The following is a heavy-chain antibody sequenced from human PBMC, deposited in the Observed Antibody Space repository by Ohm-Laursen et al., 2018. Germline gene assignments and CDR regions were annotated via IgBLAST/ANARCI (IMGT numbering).Heavy chain of an antibody. D-gene: IGHD5-12*01. Sequence: GSLRLSCAASGFTFSGYWMRWVRQAPGKGLEWVANIKQDGSEQDYVDSVKGRFTISRDNAKNSLYLHMDSLRGEDTAVYYCARLRGGYDFDYWGQGTLVTVSS. CDR3: ARLRGGYDFDY. CDR2: IKQDGSEQ. J-gene: IGHJ4*02. V-gene: IGHV3-7*01. CDR1: GFTFSGYW.